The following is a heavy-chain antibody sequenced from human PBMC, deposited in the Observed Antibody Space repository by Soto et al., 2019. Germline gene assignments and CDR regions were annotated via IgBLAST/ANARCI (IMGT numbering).Heavy chain of an antibody. V-gene: IGHV3-30*09. Sequence: QVQLVESGGGVVQPGRSLRLSCAASGSTFSSYAMHWVRQAPGQGLEWLAVISYDGSSKFYADSVKGRLAISRDNSKSTLYLQVDSLRSEDTAVYYCARSGSGNYNYVLDVWGQGTTVTVSS. J-gene: IGHJ6*02. CDR1: GSTFSSYA. CDR3: ARSGSGNYNYVLDV. D-gene: IGHD6-25*01. CDR2: ISYDGSSK.